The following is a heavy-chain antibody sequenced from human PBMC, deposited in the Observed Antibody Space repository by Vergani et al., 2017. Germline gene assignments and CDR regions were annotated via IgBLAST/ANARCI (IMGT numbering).Heavy chain of an antibody. CDR1: GYTFSTYG. CDR2: ISAYNGNT. CDR3: ARDRGITIFGAPWYFDL. Sequence: QVQLVQSGAEVKKPGASVKVSCKASGYTFSTYGISWVRQAPGQGLEWMGWISAYNGNTNYPEKFQGRLTMTTDTSTRTAYMELRSLRSDDTAVYYCARDRGITIFGAPWYFDLWGRGTLVTVSS. J-gene: IGHJ2*01. D-gene: IGHD3-3*01. V-gene: IGHV1-18*01.